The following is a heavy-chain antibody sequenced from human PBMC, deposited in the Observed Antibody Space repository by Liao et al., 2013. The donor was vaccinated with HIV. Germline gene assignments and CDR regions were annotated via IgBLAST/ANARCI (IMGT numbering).Heavy chain of an antibody. CDR1: GGTISSGDYS. CDR3: ARNWGYEGGFDS. J-gene: IGHJ4*02. Sequence: QLQLQESGSGLVKPSQTLSVTCTVSGGTISSGDYSWTWIRQPPGKGLEWIGYMYHSGSTYYNPSLKSRVTMSVDRSQNQFSLKLSSVTAADTAIYYCARNWGYEGGFDSWAREPWSPSPQ. D-gene: IGHD7-27*01. CDR2: MYHSGST. V-gene: IGHV4-30-2*01.